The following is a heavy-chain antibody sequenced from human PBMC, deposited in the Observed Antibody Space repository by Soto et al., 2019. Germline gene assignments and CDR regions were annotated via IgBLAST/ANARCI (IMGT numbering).Heavy chain of an antibody. CDR2: IDPSDSRT. V-gene: IGHV5-10-1*01. CDR3: ERHDSTGDFDF. Sequence: GESLKISCEASGYMFPIYHISWVRQMPGKGLEWVGKIDPSDSRTMYRPSSRARITTSVDKSINTAYLEWGRLKASDTAMYYYERHDSTGDFDFWGQGTKVTVSS. CDR1: GYMFPIYH. D-gene: IGHD2-8*02. J-gene: IGHJ4*02.